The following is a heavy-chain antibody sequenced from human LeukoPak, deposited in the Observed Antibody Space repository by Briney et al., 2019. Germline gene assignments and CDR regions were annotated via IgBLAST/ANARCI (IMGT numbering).Heavy chain of an antibody. CDR2: INPNSGGT. V-gene: IGHV1-2*02. D-gene: IGHD3-22*01. Sequence: ASVKVSCKASGYTFTGYYMHWVRQAPGQGLEWMGWINPNSGGTNYAQKFQGRVTMTRDTSISTAYMELSRLRSYDTAVYYCASGGAYYYDSSGYYSPHYFDYWGQGTLVTVSS. J-gene: IGHJ4*02. CDR1: GYTFTGYY. CDR3: ASGGAYYYDSSGYYSPHYFDY.